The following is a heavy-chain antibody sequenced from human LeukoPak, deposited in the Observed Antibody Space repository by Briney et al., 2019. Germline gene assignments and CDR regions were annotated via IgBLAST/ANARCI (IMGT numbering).Heavy chain of an antibody. V-gene: IGHV1-18*01. J-gene: IGHJ4*02. CDR1: ACTLTNYG. D-gene: IGHD2-21*02. CDR2: ISAYNGNT. CDR3: AISETCGCDCYRGY. Sequence: GASVKVSCMASACTLTNYGISWVRPAPGQGLEWMGCISAYNGNTNYAQKRQGRVTMTTDTSTTTAYMEQRSLRCDNTTVYYGAISETCGCDCYRGYWGQGTLVTVSS.